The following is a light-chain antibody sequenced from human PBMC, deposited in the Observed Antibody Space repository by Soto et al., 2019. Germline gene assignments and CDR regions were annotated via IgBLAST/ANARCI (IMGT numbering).Light chain of an antibody. CDR2: DVS. V-gene: IGLV2-14*01. Sequence: QSVLTQPASVSGSPGQSITISCTGTINDIGSYKYVSWYQQHPGRAPQLIINDVSYRPSGVSDRFSGSKSGNTASLTISGLRAEDEADYYCSSYTGSSTIFGGGTKLTVL. CDR1: INDIGSYKY. CDR3: SSYTGSSTI. J-gene: IGLJ2*01.